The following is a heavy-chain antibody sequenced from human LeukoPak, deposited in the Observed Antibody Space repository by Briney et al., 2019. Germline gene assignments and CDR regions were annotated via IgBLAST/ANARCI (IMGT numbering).Heavy chain of an antibody. CDR2: IRSSRSYT. D-gene: IGHD2-2*01. CDR1: GFTFSDYY. Sequence: GGSLRLSCAASGFTFSDYYMSWIRQAPGKGLERVSYIRSSRSYTDYADSVKGRFTISRDNAKNSLYLQMNSLRSEDTAVYYCARVLCSSTSCYQFDSWGQGTLVTVSS. J-gene: IGHJ4*02. CDR3: ARVLCSSTSCYQFDS. V-gene: IGHV3-11*06.